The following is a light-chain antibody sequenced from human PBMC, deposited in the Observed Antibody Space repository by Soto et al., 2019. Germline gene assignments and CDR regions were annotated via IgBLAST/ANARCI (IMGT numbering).Light chain of an antibody. CDR1: NSSIGNNF. CDR2: ENN. J-gene: IGLJ1*01. V-gene: IGLV1-51*02. CDR3: GTWDRSLSVYV. Sequence: QSVLTHPPPVSSSPGQKDTNSRSGSNSSIGNNFVSWYQQLPGTAPKLLIYENNKRPSGIPDRFSGSKSGTSATLGITGLQTGDEADYYCGTWDRSLSVYVFGTGTKVNVL.